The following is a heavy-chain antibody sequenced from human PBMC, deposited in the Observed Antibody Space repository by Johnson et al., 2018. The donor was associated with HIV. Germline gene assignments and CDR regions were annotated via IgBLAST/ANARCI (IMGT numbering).Heavy chain of an antibody. D-gene: IGHD3-9*01. Sequence: VQLVESGGGVVQPGTSLRLSCAASGFTFSSYGIHWVRQAPGKGLEWVAFIWHDGRDVYYADSVKGRFTISRDNSKNTLNLQMNSLRVEDTAVYYCASEIVYDILTGAFDIWGQGTMVTVSS. V-gene: IGHV3-33*01. CDR1: GFTFSSYG. CDR2: IWHDGRDV. J-gene: IGHJ3*02. CDR3: ASEIVYDILTGAFDI.